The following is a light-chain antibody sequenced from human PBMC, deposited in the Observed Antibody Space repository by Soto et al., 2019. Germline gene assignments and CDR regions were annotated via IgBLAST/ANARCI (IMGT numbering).Light chain of an antibody. J-gene: IGKJ1*01. CDR2: WAS. Sequence: DIVMTQSPDSLAVSLGERATINCKSSQSVLYSSNNKNYLAWYQQKPGQPPKLLIYWASTRESGVPERFSGSGSGTDFTLTISSLQAEDVAVYYCQQYYSPPAETFGQGTKVEIK. CDR3: QQYYSPPAET. V-gene: IGKV4-1*01. CDR1: QSVLYSSNNKNY.